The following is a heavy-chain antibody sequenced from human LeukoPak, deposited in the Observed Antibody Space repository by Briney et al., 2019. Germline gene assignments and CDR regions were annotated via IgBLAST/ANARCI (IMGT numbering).Heavy chain of an antibody. CDR1: GYTFTSYG. J-gene: IGHJ4*02. D-gene: IGHD3-9*01. CDR3: ARLNYDILTGYYTWLGYFDY. Sequence: ASVKVSCKASGYTFTSYGISWVRQAPGQGLEWMGWISAYNGNTNYAQKLQGRVTMTTDTSTSTAYMELRSLRSDDTAVYYCARLNYDILTGYYTWLGYFDYWGQGTLVTVSS. V-gene: IGHV1-18*01. CDR2: ISAYNGNT.